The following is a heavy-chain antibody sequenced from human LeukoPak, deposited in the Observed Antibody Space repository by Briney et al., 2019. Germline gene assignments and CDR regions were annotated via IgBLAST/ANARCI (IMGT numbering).Heavy chain of an antibody. J-gene: IGHJ4*02. CDR3: ARPTRSSSPEY. CDR2: INPDGGDK. Sequence: GTLSLTCAVSGGSISSSNWWSWVRQPPGKGLEWLANINPDGGDKNYVDSVKGRFTISRDNAKNSVYLEINSLRAEDTAVYYCARPTRSSSPEYWGQGTLLTVSS. V-gene: IGHV3-7*01. CDR1: GGSISSSNW. D-gene: IGHD6-13*01.